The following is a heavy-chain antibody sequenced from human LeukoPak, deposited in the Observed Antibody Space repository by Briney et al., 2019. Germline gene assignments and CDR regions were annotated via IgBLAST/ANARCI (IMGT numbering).Heavy chain of an antibody. CDR3: AKDGDIAAAGYFFDY. CDR2: IAYDGGNK. J-gene: IGHJ4*02. CDR1: GFTFSTYG. Sequence: PGRTLRLSCAASGFTFSTYGIHWVRQAPGTGLESLAGIAYDGGNKYNADSVKGRFTISRDNSKNTLYLQMNSLRAEDTAVYFCAKDGDIAAAGYFFDYWGQGTLVTVSS. D-gene: IGHD6-13*01. V-gene: IGHV3-30*18.